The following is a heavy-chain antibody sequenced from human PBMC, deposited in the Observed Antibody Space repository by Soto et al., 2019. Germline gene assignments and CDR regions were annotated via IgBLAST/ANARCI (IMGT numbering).Heavy chain of an antibody. Sequence: SETLSLTCTVSGGSISSGDYYWSWIRQPPGKGLEWIGYFYYSGSTYYNPSLKSRVTISVDTSKNQFSLKLSSVTAADTAVYYCARDSSSWYTRGGGMDVWGQGTTVTVSS. J-gene: IGHJ6*02. CDR2: FYYSGST. V-gene: IGHV4-30-4*01. D-gene: IGHD6-13*01. CDR3: ARDSSSWYTRGGGMDV. CDR1: GGSISSGDYY.